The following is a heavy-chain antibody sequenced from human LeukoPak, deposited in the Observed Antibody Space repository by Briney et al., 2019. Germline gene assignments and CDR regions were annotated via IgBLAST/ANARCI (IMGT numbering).Heavy chain of an antibody. Sequence: GGSLRLSCAASGSTFSSYGMHWVRQAPGKGLEWVAVILSDGSKEFYTDSVKGRFTISRDNSKNTLYLQMDSLRAEDTAVYYCAGRGGSYYGDFFNSWGQGTLVTVSS. J-gene: IGHJ4*02. CDR3: AGRGGSYYGDFFNS. V-gene: IGHV3-33*01. CDR2: ILSDGSKE. D-gene: IGHD1-26*01. CDR1: GSTFSSYG.